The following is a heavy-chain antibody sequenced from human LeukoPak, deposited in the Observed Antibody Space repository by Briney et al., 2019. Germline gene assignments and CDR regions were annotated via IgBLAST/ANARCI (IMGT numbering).Heavy chain of an antibody. CDR1: GYTLTELS. CDR2: FDPEDGET. V-gene: IGHV1-24*01. D-gene: IGHD4-17*01. Sequence: ASVKVSCKVSGYTLTELSMHWVRQAPGKGLEWMGGFDPEDGETIYAQKLQGRVTMTTDTSTSTAYMELRSLRSDDTAVYYCACYSDYGDYAFDYWGQGTLVTVSS. J-gene: IGHJ4*02. CDR3: ACYSDYGDYAFDY.